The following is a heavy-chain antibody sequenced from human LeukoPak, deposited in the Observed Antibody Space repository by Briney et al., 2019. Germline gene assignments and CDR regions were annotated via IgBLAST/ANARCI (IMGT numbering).Heavy chain of an antibody. J-gene: IGHJ3*02. CDR3: ARSGVTGDAFDI. CDR2: IYHSGST. CDR1: GGSISSGGYS. V-gene: IGHV4-30-2*01. Sequence: PSETLSLTCAVSGGSISSGGYSWSWIRQPPGKGLEWIGYIYHSGSTYYNPSLKSRVTISVDRSKNQFSLKLSSVTAADTAVYYCARSGVTGDAFDIWGQGTMVTVSS. D-gene: IGHD3-10*01.